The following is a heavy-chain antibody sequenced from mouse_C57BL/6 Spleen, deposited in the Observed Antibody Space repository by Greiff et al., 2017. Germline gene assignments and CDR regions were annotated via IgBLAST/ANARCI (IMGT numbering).Heavy chain of an antibody. J-gene: IGHJ2*01. CDR2: LPPNSGST. CDR1: GYTFTSYW. D-gene: IGHD2-5*01. CDR3: ARSGYSNYDFDY. V-gene: IGHV1-64*01. Sequence: QVQLQQPGAELVKPGASVKLSCKASGYTFTSYWMHWVKQRPGQGLEWIGMLPPNSGSTNYNEKFKSKATLTVDKSSSTAYMQLSSLTSEDSAVYYCARSGYSNYDFDYWGQGTTLTVSS.